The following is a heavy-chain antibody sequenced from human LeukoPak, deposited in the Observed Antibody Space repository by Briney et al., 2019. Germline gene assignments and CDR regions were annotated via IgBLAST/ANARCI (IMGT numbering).Heavy chain of an antibody. CDR2: IHISGST. J-gene: IGHJ4*02. Sequence: SETLSLTCAVYGGSFSGYYWSWIRQPAGKGLEWLGRIHISGSTNYNPSLNSRVTISIDTSKNQFSVQMTSVTAADTAVYFCARARSGPARDYFDSWGQGILVTVSS. CDR1: GGSFSGYY. V-gene: IGHV4-59*10. CDR3: ARARSGPARDYFDS. D-gene: IGHD6-6*01.